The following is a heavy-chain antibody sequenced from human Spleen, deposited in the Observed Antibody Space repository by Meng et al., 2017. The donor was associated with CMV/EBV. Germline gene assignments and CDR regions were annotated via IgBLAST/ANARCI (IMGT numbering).Heavy chain of an antibody. D-gene: IGHD2-2*01. Sequence: SETLSLTCAVYGGSFSGYYWSWIRQPPGKGLEWIGEINHSGSTNYNPSLKSRVTISVDTSKNQFSLKLSSVTAADTAVYCCARTCSSTSCPDYWGQGTLVTVSS. J-gene: IGHJ4*02. CDR1: GGSFSGYY. V-gene: IGHV4-34*01. CDR3: ARTCSSTSCPDY. CDR2: INHSGST.